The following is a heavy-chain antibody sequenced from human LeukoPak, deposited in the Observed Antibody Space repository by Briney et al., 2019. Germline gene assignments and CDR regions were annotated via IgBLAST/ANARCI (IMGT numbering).Heavy chain of an antibody. CDR1: GGSISSSSYY. D-gene: IGHD3-3*01. V-gene: IGHV4-39*07. CDR3: ARVGYLYYDFWSGYSGYFDY. CDR2: IYYSGST. J-gene: IGHJ4*02. Sequence: SETLSLTCTVSGGSISSSSYYWGWIRQPPGKGLEWIGRIYYSGSTYYNPSLKSRVTISVDTSKNQFSLKLSSVTAADTAVYYCARVGYLYYDFWSGYSGYFDYWGQGTLVTVSS.